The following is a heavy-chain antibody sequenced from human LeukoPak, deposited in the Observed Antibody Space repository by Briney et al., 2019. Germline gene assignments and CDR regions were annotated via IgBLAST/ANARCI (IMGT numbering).Heavy chain of an antibody. CDR1: GFTFSSYW. CDR3: ARDRESSSSWLLDY. CDR2: IKPDGSEK. J-gene: IGHJ4*02. D-gene: IGHD6-13*01. Sequence: GSLRLSCAASGFTFSSYWMSWVRQAPGKGLEWVANIKPDGSEKYYVDSVKGRFTISRDNAKNSLYLQMNSLRAEDTAVYYCARDRESSSSWLLDYWDQGTLVTVSS. V-gene: IGHV3-7*01.